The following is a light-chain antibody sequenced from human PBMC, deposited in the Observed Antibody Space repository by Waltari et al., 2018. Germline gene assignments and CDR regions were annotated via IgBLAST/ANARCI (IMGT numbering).Light chain of an antibody. CDR3: QHYNNWPPWT. CDR2: RAS. Sequence: EVVMTQSPATLSVSQGERATLSCRASQSVSSNLAWYQQRPGQAPRLLIYRASTRATGIPARFSGSGSGTEFTLTISSLQSEDFAVYYCQHYNNWPPWTFGQGTKVEI. V-gene: IGKV3-15*01. CDR1: QSVSSN. J-gene: IGKJ1*01.